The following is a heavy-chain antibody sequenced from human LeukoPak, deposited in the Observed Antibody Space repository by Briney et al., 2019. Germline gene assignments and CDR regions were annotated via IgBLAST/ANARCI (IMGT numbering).Heavy chain of an antibody. CDR2: INPNSCAT. Sequence: QVLELIGCINPNSCATNYAQKFQVRVTMTRDTSISTAYMELSRLRSADTAVYYCARDRYDYWGQGTLVTVSS. V-gene: IGHV1-2*02. CDR3: ARDRYDY. D-gene: IGHD3-9*01. J-gene: IGHJ4*02.